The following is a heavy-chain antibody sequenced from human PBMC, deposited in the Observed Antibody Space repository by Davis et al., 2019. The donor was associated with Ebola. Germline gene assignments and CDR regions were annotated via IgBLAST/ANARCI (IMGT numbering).Heavy chain of an antibody. Sequence: PSETLSLTCTVSGVSISRHYWSCIRQPPGKRLEWSGSIYYTGSPYYNSSLASRATISVDTSKTQFSLKLTSVNAADTAMYYCSERGSSVWGQGTLVTVSS. CDR2: IYYTGSP. CDR3: SERGSSV. CDR1: GVSISRHY. V-gene: IGHV4-59*03. D-gene: IGHD3-10*01. J-gene: IGHJ4*02.